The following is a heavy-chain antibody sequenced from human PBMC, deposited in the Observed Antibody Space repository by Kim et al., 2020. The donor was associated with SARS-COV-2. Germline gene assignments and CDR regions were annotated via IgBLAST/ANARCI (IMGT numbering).Heavy chain of an antibody. CDR2: INSGDGANT. D-gene: IGHD2-15*01. CDR3: AKGVGSYLSSPLDH. J-gene: IGHJ4*01. CDR1: GFSFSNSV. Sequence: GGSLRLSCAASGFSFSNSVMTWVRQAPGKGLEWVSVINSGDGANTYYADSVKGRFTISRDNSMNTLYLQMNSLRAEDTAVFYCAKGVGSYLSSPLDHWG. V-gene: IGHV3-23*03.